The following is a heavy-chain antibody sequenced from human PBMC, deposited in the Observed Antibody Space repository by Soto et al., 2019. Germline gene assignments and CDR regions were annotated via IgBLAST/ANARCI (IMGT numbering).Heavy chain of an antibody. J-gene: IGHJ4*02. CDR1: GFTFSSYS. CDR3: ARGSSNWADYFDF. D-gene: IGHD6-13*01. V-gene: IGHV3-48*02. Sequence: EVHLVESGGGLVQPGGSLRLSCAASGFTFSSYSLNWVRQAPGKGLEWVSYITSSGTTVYYTDSVRGRFTISRDNAKNSLYLQMNSLRDDGPAVYYCARGSSNWADYFDFWGQRTLVTVSS. CDR2: ITSSGTTV.